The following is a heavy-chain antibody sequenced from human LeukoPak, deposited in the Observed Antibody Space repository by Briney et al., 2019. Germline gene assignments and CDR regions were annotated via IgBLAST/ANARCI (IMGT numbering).Heavy chain of an antibody. CDR3: ASDKVPRIAAAGTYWFDP. CDR2: IKQDGSEK. Sequence: GGSLRLSCAASGFTFSSYWMSWVRQAPGKGLEWVANIKQDGSEKYYVDSVKGRFTISRDNAKNSLYLQMNSLRVEDTAVYYCASDKVPRIAAAGTYWFDPWGQGTLVTVSS. V-gene: IGHV3-7*03. J-gene: IGHJ5*02. CDR1: GFTFSSYW. D-gene: IGHD6-13*01.